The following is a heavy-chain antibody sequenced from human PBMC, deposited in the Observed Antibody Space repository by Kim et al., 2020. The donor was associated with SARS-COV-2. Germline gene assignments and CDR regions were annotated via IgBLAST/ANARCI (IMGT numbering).Heavy chain of an antibody. CDR3: ARRWYGSGSYFHGMDV. CDR2: IYPGDSDT. CDR1: GYSFTSYW. V-gene: IGHV5-51*03. J-gene: IGHJ6*02. Sequence: GRSLKISCKGSGYSFTSYWIGWVRQMPGKGLEWMGIIYPGDSDTRYSPSFQGQVTISADKSISTAYLRWSSLKASDTAMYYCARRWYGSGSYFHGMDVWGQGTAVTVSS. D-gene: IGHD3-10*01.